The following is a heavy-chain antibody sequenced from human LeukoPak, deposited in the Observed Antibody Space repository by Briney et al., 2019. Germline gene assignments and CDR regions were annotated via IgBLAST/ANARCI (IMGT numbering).Heavy chain of an antibody. CDR1: GFTFSGRT. CDR3: TAGSPPEY. Sequence: GGSLRLSCAASGFTFSGRTLNWVRQAPGKELEWVSYVSTSGSTIYYADSVKGRFTISRDNARNSLYLQVNGLRAEDMAVYYCTAGSPPEYWGQGTLVTVSS. D-gene: IGHD3-10*01. CDR2: VSTSGSTI. V-gene: IGHV3-48*04. J-gene: IGHJ4*02.